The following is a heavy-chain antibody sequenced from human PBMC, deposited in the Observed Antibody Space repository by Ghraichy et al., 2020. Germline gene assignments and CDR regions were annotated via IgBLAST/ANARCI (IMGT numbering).Heavy chain of an antibody. V-gene: IGHV3-7*01. Sequence: GESLNISCAASGFTFGRYWMTWVRQAPGKGLECVANIKHDGGEKYYVDSVMGRFTISRDNAKNSLYLQMNSLRAEDTAVYYCARDLWVIAPGIWGQGTMVTVSS. D-gene: IGHD2-15*01. CDR1: GFTFGRYW. CDR2: IKHDGGEK. J-gene: IGHJ3*02. CDR3: ARDLWVIAPGI.